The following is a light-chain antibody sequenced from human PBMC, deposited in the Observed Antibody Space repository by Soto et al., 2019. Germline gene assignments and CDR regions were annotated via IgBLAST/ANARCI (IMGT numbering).Light chain of an antibody. CDR1: SSDIGGSDY. Sequence: QSALTQAASVSGSPGQSITISCTGTSSDIGGSDYVSWYQKHPGKAPKVIIYEVSDRPSGVSDRFSGSKSGNTASLTISGLQAEDEADYYCSSYVTSGTLEFGGGTQLTVL. CDR3: SSYVTSGTLE. CDR2: EVS. V-gene: IGLV2-14*01. J-gene: IGLJ3*02.